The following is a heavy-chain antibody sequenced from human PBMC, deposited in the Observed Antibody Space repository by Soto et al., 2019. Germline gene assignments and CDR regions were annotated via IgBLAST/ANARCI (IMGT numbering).Heavy chain of an antibody. J-gene: IGHJ5*02. V-gene: IGHV1-46*01. CDR2: INPSGGST. Sequence: ASVQVSCKASGYTFTSYYMHWVRQAPGQGLEWMGIINPSGGSTSYAQKFQGRVTMARDTSTSTVYMELSSLRSEDTAVYYCARDSRGPPPTTPAPFDPWGQGTLVTVSS. D-gene: IGHD2-2*01. CDR3: ARDSRGPPPTTPAPFDP. CDR1: GYTFTSYY.